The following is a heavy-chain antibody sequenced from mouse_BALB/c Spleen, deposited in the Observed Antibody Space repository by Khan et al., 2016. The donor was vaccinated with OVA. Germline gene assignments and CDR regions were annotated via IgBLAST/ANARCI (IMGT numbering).Heavy chain of an antibody. Sequence: VQLKQSGPELMKPGASVKISCKASGYSFTTYYIHWVKQSHGKSLEWIGYIDPFNGSTTYNQKFKGKATLTVDKSSSTAYMHLSSLTSEDSAVYYCARPGTSSWFAYWGQGTLVTVSA. CDR2: IDPFNGST. CDR1: GYSFTTYY. V-gene: IGHV1S135*01. J-gene: IGHJ3*01. D-gene: IGHD1-1*01. CDR3: ARPGTSSWFAY.